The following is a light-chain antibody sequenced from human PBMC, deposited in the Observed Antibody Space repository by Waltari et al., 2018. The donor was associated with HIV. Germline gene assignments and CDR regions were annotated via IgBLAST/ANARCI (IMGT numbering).Light chain of an antibody. J-gene: IGLJ2*01. CDR2: ANN. Sequence: QSLLTQPPSVSGAPGQRVTLSCTGGRPNIGAGYAVPWYHQVPGTAPKLVIYANNNRASGVPDRFSGSKFGPSASLAITGLQAEDEGTYYCQSYDSGSSGSVFGGGTKLTVL. V-gene: IGLV1-40*01. CDR1: RPNIGAGYA. CDR3: QSYDSGSSGSV.